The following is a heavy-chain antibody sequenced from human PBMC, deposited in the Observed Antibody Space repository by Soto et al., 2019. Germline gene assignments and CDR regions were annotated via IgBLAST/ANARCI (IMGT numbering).Heavy chain of an antibody. V-gene: IGHV1-69*13. D-gene: IGHD2-15*01. J-gene: IGHJ6*02. Sequence: ASVKVSCKASGGTFSSYAISWVRQAPGQGLEWMGGIIPIFGTANYAQKFQGRVTITADESTSTAYMELSSLRSEDTAVYYCVCVVVAATPYYYYGMDVWGQGTTLTVSS. CDR2: IIPIFGTA. CDR1: GGTFSSYA. CDR3: VCVVVAATPYYYYGMDV.